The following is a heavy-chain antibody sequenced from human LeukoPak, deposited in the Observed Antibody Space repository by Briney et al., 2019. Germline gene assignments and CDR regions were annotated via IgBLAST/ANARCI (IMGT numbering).Heavy chain of an antibody. CDR2: IYHSGST. D-gene: IGHD3-22*01. V-gene: IGHV4-38-2*02. Sequence: SETLSLTCTVSGYSISSISSTYYWGWVRQSPGKGLEWIGSIYHSGSTNYNPSLKSRVTVSVDKSKNQFSLKLSSVTAADTAVHYCARDPLAYYDGTGYGPWGQGTLVTVSS. CDR3: ARDPLAYYDGTGYGP. J-gene: IGHJ5*02. CDR1: GYSISSISSTYY.